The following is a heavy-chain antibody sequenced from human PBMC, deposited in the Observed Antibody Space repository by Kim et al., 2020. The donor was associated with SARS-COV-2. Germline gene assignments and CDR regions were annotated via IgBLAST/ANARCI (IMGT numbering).Heavy chain of an antibody. CDR1: GYSFTSYW. V-gene: IGHV5-10-1*01. D-gene: IGHD2-21*02. CDR3: ARQPAVVVTPRLSDY. CDR2: IDPSDSYT. J-gene: IGHJ4*02. Sequence: GESLKISCKGSGYSFTSYWISWVRQMPGKGLEWMGRIDPSDSYTNYSPSFQGHVTISADKSISTAYLQWSSLKASDTAMYYCARQPAVVVTPRLSDYWGQGTLVTVSS.